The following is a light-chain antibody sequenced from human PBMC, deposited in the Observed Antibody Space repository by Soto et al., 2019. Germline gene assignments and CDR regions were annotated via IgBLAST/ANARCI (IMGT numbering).Light chain of an antibody. CDR3: SSYAGSRVV. J-gene: IGLJ2*01. Sequence: QSVLTQPPSASGSPGQSVTISCTGTSSDVGAYDYVSWYQQHPGKAPKLMIYDVSKRPSGVPDRFSGSKSGNTASLTVSGLQADDEAEYYCSSYAGSRVVFGGGTKLTVL. CDR2: DVS. CDR1: SSDVGAYDY. V-gene: IGLV2-8*01.